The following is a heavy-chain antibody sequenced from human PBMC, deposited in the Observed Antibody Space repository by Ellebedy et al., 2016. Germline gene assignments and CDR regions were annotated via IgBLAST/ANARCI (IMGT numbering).Heavy chain of an antibody. J-gene: IGHJ4*02. CDR3: ARLLDYDSSGPDY. D-gene: IGHD3-22*01. Sequence: SETLSLTCTVSGGSISSYYWSWIRQPPGKGLEWIGSIYYSGYTYYNPSLKSRVSISVDTSKNQFSLEVRSATAADTAVYYCARLLDYDSSGPDYWGQGTLVTVSS. CDR1: GGSISSYY. CDR2: IYYSGYT. V-gene: IGHV4-59*04.